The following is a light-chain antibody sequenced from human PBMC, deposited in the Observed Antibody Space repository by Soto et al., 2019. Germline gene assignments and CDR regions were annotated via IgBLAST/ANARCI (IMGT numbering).Light chain of an antibody. CDR1: SSDVGGHNY. V-gene: IGLV2-14*01. J-gene: IGLJ1*01. Sequence: QSVLTQPASVSGSPGQSITISCTGTSSDVGGHNYVSWYQQHPGKAPKNMIYEVNNGPSGVSDRFSGSKSGNTASLTISGLQAEDEAYYYCQSYDSSLSDSNVFGTGTKVTVL. CDR2: EVN. CDR3: QSYDSSLSDSNV.